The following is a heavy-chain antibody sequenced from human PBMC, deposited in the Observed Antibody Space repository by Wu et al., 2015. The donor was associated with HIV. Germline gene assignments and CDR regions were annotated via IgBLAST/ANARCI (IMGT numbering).Heavy chain of an antibody. CDR1: GYTFFNYG. J-gene: IGHJ1*01. Sequence: QVQLVQSGAEVKKPGASVRVSCKASGYTFFNYGFSWVRQAPGRGLEWMGWVSAYNANTNYAQKFQGRVTMTTETTSSTAYMELRSLTSVDTAIYYCARDNSRAWYGAEYFQYWGQGTLVTVSS. CDR3: ARDNSRAWYGAEYFQY. V-gene: IGHV1-18*01. D-gene: IGHD6-19*01. CDR2: VSAYNANT.